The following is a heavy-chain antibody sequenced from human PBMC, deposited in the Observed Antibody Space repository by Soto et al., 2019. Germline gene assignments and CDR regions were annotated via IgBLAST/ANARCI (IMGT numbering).Heavy chain of an antibody. CDR3: ARGQKGWFDP. V-gene: IGHV4-31*03. CDR1: GGSISSGGYY. J-gene: IGHJ5*02. CDR2: IYYSGST. Sequence: SETLSLTCTVSGGSISSGGYYWSWIRQHPGKGLEWIGYIYYSGSTYYNPSLKSRVTISVDTSKNQFSLKLSSVTAADTAVYYCARGQKGWFDPWGQGTLVTVSS.